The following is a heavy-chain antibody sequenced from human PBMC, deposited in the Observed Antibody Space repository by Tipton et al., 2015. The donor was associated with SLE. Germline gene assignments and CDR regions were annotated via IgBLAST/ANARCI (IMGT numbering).Heavy chain of an antibody. V-gene: IGHV4-39*01. CDR2: MYYSGNT. CDR3: ARNLGPEWMATKRGYFDL. CDR1: GGSISSRTYY. Sequence: TLSLTCTVSGGSISSRTYYWGWIRQPPGKGLEWIGRMYYSGNTYYNPSLKTRVTISADTSKNQFSLKLSSVTAADTAVYYCARNLGPEWMATKRGYFDLWGRGTLVSVSS. D-gene: IGHD5-24*01. J-gene: IGHJ2*01.